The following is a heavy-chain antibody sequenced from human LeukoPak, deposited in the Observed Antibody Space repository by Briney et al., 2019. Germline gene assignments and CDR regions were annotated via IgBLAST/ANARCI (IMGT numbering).Heavy chain of an antibody. J-gene: IGHJ4*02. V-gene: IGHV1-69*05. Sequence: SVKVSCKASGGTFSSYAISWVRQAPGQGLEWMGGIIPIFGAANYAQKFQGRVTITTDESTSTAYMELSSLRSEDTAVYYCARGGVAGTGLFDYWGQGTLVTVSS. CDR3: ARGGVAGTGLFDY. D-gene: IGHD6-19*01. CDR2: IIPIFGAA. CDR1: GGTFSSYA.